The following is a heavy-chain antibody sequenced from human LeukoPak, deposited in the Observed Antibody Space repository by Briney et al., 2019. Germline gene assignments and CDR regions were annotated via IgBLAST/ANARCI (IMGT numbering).Heavy chain of an antibody. D-gene: IGHD1-26*01. CDR2: IYHSGSN. CDR1: GYSISSGYY. Sequence: SETLSLTCTVSGYSISSGYYWGWIRQPPGKGLEWIGSIYHSGSNYYNPSLKSRVTISVDTSKNQFSLKLSSVTAADTAVYYCARVRRSIVGATLFDYWGQGTLVTVSS. V-gene: IGHV4-38-2*02. CDR3: ARVRRSIVGATLFDY. J-gene: IGHJ4*02.